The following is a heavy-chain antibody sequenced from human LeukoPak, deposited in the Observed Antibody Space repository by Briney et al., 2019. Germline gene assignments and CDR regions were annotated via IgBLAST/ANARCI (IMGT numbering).Heavy chain of an antibody. J-gene: IGHJ6*03. CDR1: GFTFRSYT. D-gene: IGHD3-10*02. V-gene: IGHV3-21*01. CDR3: AREGNVPSPYYLDV. CDR2: ITSSGTYI. Sequence: GGSLRLSCVVSGFTFRSYTMSWVRQAPGKGLEWVSSITSSGTYIYFAHSLKGRFTISRDNAKNSLYLQLSSLRAEDTAAYYCAREGNVPSPYYLDVWGKGTTVTVSS.